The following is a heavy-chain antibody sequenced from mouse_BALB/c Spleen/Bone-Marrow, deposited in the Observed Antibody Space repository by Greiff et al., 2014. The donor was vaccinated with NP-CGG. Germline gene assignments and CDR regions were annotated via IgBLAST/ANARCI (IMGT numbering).Heavy chain of an antibody. Sequence: EVMLVESGGGLVKPGGSLKLSCAASGFTFSSYAMSWVRQTPEKRLEWVATISSGGSYTYYPDSVKGRFTISRDSAKNTLYLQMSSLKSEDTAMYYCTKIYYGYDGGYYYAMTTGVKEPQSPSPQ. D-gene: IGHD2-2*01. V-gene: IGHV5-6-4*01. CDR3: TKIYYGYDGGYYYAMTT. CDR1: GFTFSSYA. J-gene: IGHJ4*01. CDR2: ISSGGSYT.